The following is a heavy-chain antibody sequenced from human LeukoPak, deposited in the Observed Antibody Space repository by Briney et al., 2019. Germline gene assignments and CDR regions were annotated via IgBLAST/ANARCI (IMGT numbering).Heavy chain of an antibody. D-gene: IGHD3-10*01. Sequence: SETLSLTCTVSGGSISSYYWSWIRQPPGKGLEWIGEINHSGSTNYNPSLKSRVTISVDTSKNQFSLKLSSVTAADTAVYYCARFFRLTMVRGAFDYWGQGTLVTVSS. CDR2: INHSGST. CDR3: ARFFRLTMVRGAFDY. CDR1: GGSISSYY. J-gene: IGHJ4*02. V-gene: IGHV4-34*01.